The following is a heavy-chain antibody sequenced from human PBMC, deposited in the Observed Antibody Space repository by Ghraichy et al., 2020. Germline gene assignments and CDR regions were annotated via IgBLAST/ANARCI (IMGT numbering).Heavy chain of an antibody. CDR1: GGSISSYY. CDR3: ARGDFWSGSDY. CDR2: IYNSGST. V-gene: IGHV4-59*01. D-gene: IGHD3-3*01. J-gene: IGHJ4*02. Sequence: SETLSLTCTVSGGSISSYYWSWIRQPPGKTLEYIGYIYNSGSTNYNPSLKSRVTISMVASKNQFSLRLNSVTAADTAVYYCARGDFWSGSDYWGQGTLVTVSA.